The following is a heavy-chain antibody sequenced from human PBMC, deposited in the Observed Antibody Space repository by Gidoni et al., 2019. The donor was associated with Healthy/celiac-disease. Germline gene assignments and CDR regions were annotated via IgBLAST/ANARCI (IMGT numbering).Heavy chain of an antibody. V-gene: IGHV3-33*08. CDR3: AREVLRRGLMSHYYYYYGMDV. CDR2: IWYDGSNK. Sequence: QVQLVESGGGVVQPGRSLRLSCAASGFTFSSYGMPWCRQAPGKGLEWVAVIWYDGSNKYYADSVKGRFTISRDNSKNTLYLQMNSLRAEDTAVYYCAREVLRRGLMSHYYYYYGMDVWGQGTTVTVSS. D-gene: IGHD3-10*01. J-gene: IGHJ6*02. CDR1: GFTFSSYG.